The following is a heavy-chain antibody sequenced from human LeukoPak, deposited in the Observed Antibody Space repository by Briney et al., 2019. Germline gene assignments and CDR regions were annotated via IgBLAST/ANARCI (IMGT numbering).Heavy chain of an antibody. J-gene: IGHJ4*02. D-gene: IGHD5-24*01. V-gene: IGHV3-66*01. CDR1: GFPVSDGY. CDR3: AGMPTIALYYFDY. CDR2: IYTGGST. Sequence: GGSLRLSCAVSGFPVSDGYMSWVRQAPGKGLEWVSAIYTGGSTYYADSVKGRFTISRDNSKNTVYLQMNSLRAEDTAVYYCAGMPTIALYYFDYWGQGTLVTVSS.